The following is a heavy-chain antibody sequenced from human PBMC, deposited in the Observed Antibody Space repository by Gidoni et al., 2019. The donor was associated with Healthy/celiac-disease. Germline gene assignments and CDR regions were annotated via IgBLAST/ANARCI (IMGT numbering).Heavy chain of an antibody. CDR1: GFHFDDYA. V-gene: IGHV3-9*01. CDR3: AKEGGSSRGLDV. J-gene: IGHJ6*04. CDR2: ISWNSGSI. D-gene: IGHD3-16*01. Sequence: EVQLVESGGGLVQPGRSLRLACAASGFHFDDYAMHWVRQAPGKGLEWVSGISWNSGSIGYADSVKGRFTISRDNAKNSLYLQMNSLRAEDTALYYCAKEGGSSRGLDVWGKGTTVTVSS.